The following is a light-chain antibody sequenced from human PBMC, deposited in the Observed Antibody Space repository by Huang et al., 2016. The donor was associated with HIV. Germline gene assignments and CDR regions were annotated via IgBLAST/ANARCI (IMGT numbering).Light chain of an antibody. J-gene: IGKJ4*01. CDR3: QQYYHNPLT. V-gene: IGKV4-1*01. CDR1: QSLFFSSNNRSY. Sequence: IVMTQSPDSLTGSLCERATITCRSSQSLFFSSNNRSYLAWYQKKPGQPPKLVISWASARESGVPDRFSGSGSETHFTLTINSLQAEDVAVYYCQQYYHNPLTFGGGTKVEI. CDR2: WAS.